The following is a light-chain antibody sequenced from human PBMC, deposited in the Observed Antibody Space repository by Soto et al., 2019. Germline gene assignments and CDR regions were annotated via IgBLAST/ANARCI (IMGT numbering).Light chain of an antibody. CDR2: GAS. CDR3: QQYHNWPIT. J-gene: IGKJ5*01. Sequence: EIVLTQSPATLSSFPGDRVTLSCRASQSFISNLAWYQHKPGQAPRLLIYGASTRATGVPARFSGSGSGTEFTLAISSLQSEDFAVYYCQQYHNWPITFGQGTRLEIK. V-gene: IGKV3-15*01. CDR1: QSFISN.